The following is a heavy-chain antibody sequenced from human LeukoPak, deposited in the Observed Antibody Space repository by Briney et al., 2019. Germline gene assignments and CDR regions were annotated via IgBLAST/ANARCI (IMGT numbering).Heavy chain of an antibody. V-gene: IGHV1-58*01. CDR1: GFTFTSSA. D-gene: IGHD3-22*01. J-gene: IGHJ4*02. CDR3: AALKYYYDSSGYYFDY. CDR2: IVVGSGNT. Sequence: SVKVSCKASGFTFTSSAVQWVRQARGQGLEWIGWIVVGSGNTNYAQKFQERVTITRDMSTSTAYMELSSLRSEDTAVYYCAALKYYYDSSGYYFDYWGQGTLVTVSS.